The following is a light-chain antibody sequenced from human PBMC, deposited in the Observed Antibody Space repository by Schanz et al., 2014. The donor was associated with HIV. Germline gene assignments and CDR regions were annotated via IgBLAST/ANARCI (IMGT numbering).Light chain of an antibody. V-gene: IGLV2-14*03. CDR2: DVS. CDR1: SSDVGGYNY. CDR3: SSYAATSNVL. Sequence: QSALTQPPSASGSPGQSVTISCTGTSSDVGGYNYVSWYQQHPGKAPKLIIYDVSNRPSGVSNRFSGSKSGNTASLTISGLQAEDEADYYCSSYAATSNVLFGGGTKLTVL. J-gene: IGLJ3*02.